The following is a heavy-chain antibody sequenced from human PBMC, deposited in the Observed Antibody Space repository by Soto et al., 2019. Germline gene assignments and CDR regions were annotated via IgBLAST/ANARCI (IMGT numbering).Heavy chain of an antibody. Sequence: QVPLVQSGAEVKKPGASVKVSCKASGYTFITYGISWVRQAPGQGLEWMGWISTDNDKTYCAEKFQGRVTMTTDTYTSTAYMELKNLRSDDTAIYYCGREYCHGGSCYSPDFWGQGTLVTVSS. D-gene: IGHD2-15*01. CDR2: ISTDNDKT. CDR1: GYTFITYG. V-gene: IGHV1-18*01. CDR3: GREYCHGGSCYSPDF. J-gene: IGHJ4*02.